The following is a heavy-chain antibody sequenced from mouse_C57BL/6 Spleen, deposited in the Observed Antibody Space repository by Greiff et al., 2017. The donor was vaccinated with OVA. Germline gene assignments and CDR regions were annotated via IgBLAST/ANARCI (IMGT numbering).Heavy chain of an antibody. J-gene: IGHJ1*03. Sequence: EVQLQQSGAELVRPGASVKLSCTASGFNIKDYYMHWVKQRPEQGLEWIGRIDPEDGDTEYAPKFQGKATMTADTSSNTAYLQLSSLTSEDTAVYYCTTGYYGSSYRYFDVWGTGTTVTVSS. CDR2: IDPEDGDT. CDR3: TTGYYGSSYRYFDV. D-gene: IGHD1-1*01. CDR1: GFNIKDYY. V-gene: IGHV14-1*01.